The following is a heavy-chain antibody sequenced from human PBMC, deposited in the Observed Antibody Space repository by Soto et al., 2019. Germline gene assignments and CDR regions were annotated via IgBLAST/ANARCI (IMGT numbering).Heavy chain of an antibody. CDR3: ARTRIYCSGGTCYYYFDY. D-gene: IGHD2-15*01. Sequence: PSETLSLTCVVSGGSISSYYWGWIRQPPGKGLEWIGSIYYNGNTYYNPSLKSRVTISVDTSKNQFSLKLSSVTAADTAVHYCARTRIYCSGGTCYYYFDYWGQGTLVTVSS. CDR2: IYYNGNT. V-gene: IGHV4-39*01. J-gene: IGHJ4*02. CDR1: GGSISSYY.